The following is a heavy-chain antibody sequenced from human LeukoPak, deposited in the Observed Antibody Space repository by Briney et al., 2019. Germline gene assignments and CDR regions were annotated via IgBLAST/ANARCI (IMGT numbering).Heavy chain of an antibody. D-gene: IGHD1-7*01. Sequence: GASVKVSCKASGGTFSSYAISWVRQAPGQGLEWMGGIIPIFGTANYAQKFQGRVTITADESTSTAYMELSSLRSEDTAVYYCARGGWTASWNYFNWGQGTLVTVSS. CDR3: ARGGWTASWNYFN. CDR1: GGTFSSYA. CDR2: IIPIFGTA. J-gene: IGHJ4*02. V-gene: IGHV1-69*13.